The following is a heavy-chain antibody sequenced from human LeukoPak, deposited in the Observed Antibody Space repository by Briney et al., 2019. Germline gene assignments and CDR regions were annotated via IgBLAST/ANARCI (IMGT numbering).Heavy chain of an antibody. V-gene: IGHV3-11*01. CDR2: ISGSGGDI. Sequence: GGSLRLSCAASGFTFSNYYMSWIRQTPGKGQEWLSYISGSGGDIHYADSVKGRFTVSRDNAKSSLYLQMNSLRAEDTAMYYCARDIRAVGVTLYFDYWGQGILVTVTS. CDR3: ARDIRAVGVTLYFDY. J-gene: IGHJ4*02. D-gene: IGHD1-26*01. CDR1: GFTFSNYY.